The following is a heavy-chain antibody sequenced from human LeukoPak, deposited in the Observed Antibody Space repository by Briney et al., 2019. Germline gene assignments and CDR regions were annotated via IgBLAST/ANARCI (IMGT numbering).Heavy chain of an antibody. J-gene: IGHJ4*02. V-gene: IGHV4-59*01. CDR1: GGSISSYY. CDR3: ARLKSGY. CDR2: ICYSGST. Sequence: PSETLSLTCTVSGGSISSYYWSWIRQPPGKGLEWIGYICYSGSTNYNPSLKSRVTISVDTSKDQFSLKLSSVTAADTAVYYCARLKSGYWGQGTLVTVSS. D-gene: IGHD1-26*01.